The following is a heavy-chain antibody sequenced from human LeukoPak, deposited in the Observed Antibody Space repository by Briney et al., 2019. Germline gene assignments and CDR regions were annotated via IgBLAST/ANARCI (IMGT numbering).Heavy chain of an antibody. J-gene: IGHJ4*02. CDR3: NVQLKRFTGYFDY. CDR2: IRTKTEGGTA. D-gene: IGHD1-1*01. Sequence: GGSLRLSCTVSGLTYSLAWMSWVRQAPGKGLEWVGRIRTKTEGGTADFAAPVKGRFDISRDDAENTVYLQMTSLKSEDTAVYYCNVQLKRFTGYFDYWGQGTLATVSS. CDR1: GLTYSLAW. V-gene: IGHV3-15*01.